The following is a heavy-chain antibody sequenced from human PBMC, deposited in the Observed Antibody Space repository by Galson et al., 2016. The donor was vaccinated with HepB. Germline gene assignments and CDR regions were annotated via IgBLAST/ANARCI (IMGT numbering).Heavy chain of an antibody. CDR2: IYSGGST. D-gene: IGHD1-7*01. V-gene: IGHV3-53*01. CDR1: KFTASSNY. J-gene: IGHJ6*02. Sequence: SLRLSCAAYKFTASSNYLNWIRQAPGKGLEWVSAIYSGGSTHYADSVKGRFTISRDTSKNTLFLQLSSLRVEDTAVYYCAKDHTGSTVGWSDGMDVWGQGTRVTVSS. CDR3: AKDHTGSTVGWSDGMDV.